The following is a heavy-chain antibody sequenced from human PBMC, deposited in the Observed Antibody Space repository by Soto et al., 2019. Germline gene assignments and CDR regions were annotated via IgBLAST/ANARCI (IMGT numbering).Heavy chain of an antibody. V-gene: IGHV3-7*01. D-gene: IGHD2-2*01. Sequence: PGGSLRLSCAASGFTFSNYWMSWVRQAPGKGLEWVANIKQDGSQKYYVDSVKGRFTISRDNAKNSLHLQMNSLRAEDTAVYYCAGGRKESAAIGVAIDFCGQGPMLT. CDR3: AGGRKESAAIGVAIDF. J-gene: IGHJ3*01. CDR2: IKQDGSQK. CDR1: GFTFSNYW.